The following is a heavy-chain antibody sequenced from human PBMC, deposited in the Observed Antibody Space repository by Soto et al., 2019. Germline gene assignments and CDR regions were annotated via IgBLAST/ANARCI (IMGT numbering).Heavy chain of an antibody. D-gene: IGHD4-17*01. CDR3: ARRYGYAFDI. J-gene: IGHJ3*02. CDR2: INHSGST. V-gene: IGHV4-34*01. Sequence: SETLSLTCAVYGGSFSGYYWSWIRQPPGKGLEWIGEINHSGSTNYNPSLKSRVTISVDTSKNQFSLKLSSVTAADTAVYYCARRYGYAFDIWGQGTMVTVSS. CDR1: GGSFSGYY.